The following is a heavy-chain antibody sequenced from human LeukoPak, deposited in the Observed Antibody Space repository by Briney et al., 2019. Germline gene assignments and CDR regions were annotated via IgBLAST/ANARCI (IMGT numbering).Heavy chain of an antibody. D-gene: IGHD6-13*01. CDR3: ARGRGSSSRFIDS. CDR1: GFTFDDYG. CDR2: INWNGGSR. V-gene: IGHV3-20*04. Sequence: GGSLRLACAAAGFTFDDYGMSWVRHAPGKGLEWVSGINWNGGSRVYADSVKGRFTISRDNAKNSLYRQINCLMAEATSLNYCARGRGSSSRFIDSWGQGSLVTDSS. J-gene: IGHJ4*02.